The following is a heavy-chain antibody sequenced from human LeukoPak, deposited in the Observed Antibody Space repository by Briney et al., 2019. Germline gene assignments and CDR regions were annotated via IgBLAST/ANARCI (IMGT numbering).Heavy chain of an antibody. Sequence: GGSLRLSCAASGFTVSSNYMSWVRQAPGKGLEWVANIKHDGSGMSYVDSVKGRFTISRDNAKDSLYLQMNSLRAEDTAIYYCARVEFGEYNYYFDSWGQGTLVTVS. D-gene: IGHD3-10*01. CDR3: ARVEFGEYNYYFDS. V-gene: IGHV3-7*01. J-gene: IGHJ4*02. CDR2: IKHDGSGM. CDR1: GFTVSSNY.